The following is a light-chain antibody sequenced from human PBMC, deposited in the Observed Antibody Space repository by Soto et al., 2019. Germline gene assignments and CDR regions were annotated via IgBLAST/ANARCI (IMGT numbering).Light chain of an antibody. Sequence: QSALTQPASVSGSPGQSITISCTGTSSDVGSYNLVSWYQQHPGKAPKLMIYEGSKRPSGVSNRFSGSKSGNTASLTISGLQAEEEADYCCGSYAGSSVVFGGGTKLTVL. CDR3: GSYAGSSVV. J-gene: IGLJ2*01. V-gene: IGLV2-23*01. CDR2: EGS. CDR1: SSDVGSYNL.